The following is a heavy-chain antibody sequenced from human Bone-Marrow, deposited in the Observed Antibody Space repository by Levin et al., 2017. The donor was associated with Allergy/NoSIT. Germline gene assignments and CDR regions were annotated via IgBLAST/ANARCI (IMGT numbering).Heavy chain of an antibody. CDR1: GFTFKSYG. CDR2: ISYDGSGL. Sequence: PGESLKISCAASGFTFKSYGMHWVRQAPGKGLEWVAVISYDGSGLYYADSVKGRFTISRDTSKNTLFLQLNSLRGDDTAVYYCAKSGDSVYFGSRGPGTLVTVSS. D-gene: IGHD3-10*01. CDR3: AKSGDSVYFGS. J-gene: IGHJ4*02. V-gene: IGHV3-30*18.